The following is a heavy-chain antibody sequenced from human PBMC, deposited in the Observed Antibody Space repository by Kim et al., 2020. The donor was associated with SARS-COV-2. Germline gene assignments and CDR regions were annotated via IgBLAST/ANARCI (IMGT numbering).Heavy chain of an antibody. CDR3: ARDQGFGVYYYYYGMDV. J-gene: IGHJ6*02. V-gene: IGHV7-4-1*02. CDR1: GYTFTSYA. Sequence: ASVKVSCKASGYTFTSYAMNWVRQAPGQGLEWMGWINTNTGNPTYAQGFTGRFVFSLDTSVSTAYLQISSLKAEDTAVYYCARDQGFGVYYYYYGMDVWGQGTTVTVSS. CDR2: INTNTGNP. D-gene: IGHD3-16*01.